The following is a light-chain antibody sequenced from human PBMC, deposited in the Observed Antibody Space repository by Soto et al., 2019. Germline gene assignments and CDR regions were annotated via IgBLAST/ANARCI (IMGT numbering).Light chain of an antibody. J-gene: IGLJ2*01. Sequence: QLVLTQSPSASASLGASVKLTCTLSSGHSSYAIAWHQQQPEKGPRYLMKLNSDGSHNKGDGITDRFSGSSSGTERYLTISSLQSEDEADYYCQTWGTGIVVFGGGTKVTVL. CDR1: SGHSSYA. V-gene: IGLV4-69*01. CDR3: QTWGTGIVV. CDR2: LNSDGSH.